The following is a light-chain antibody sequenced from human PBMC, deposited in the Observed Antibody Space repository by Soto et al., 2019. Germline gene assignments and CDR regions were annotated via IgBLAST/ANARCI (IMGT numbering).Light chain of an antibody. CDR2: SNN. Sequence: QSVLTQPPSVSGAPGQRVTISCTGSSSNIGAGYDVHWYQQLPGTVPKLLISSNNNRPSGVPDRFSVSKSGTSASLAITRLQPEDEADYYCQSYDSSLALARVFGTGTKVTVL. CDR1: SSNIGAGYD. V-gene: IGLV1-40*01. J-gene: IGLJ1*01. CDR3: QSYDSSLALARV.